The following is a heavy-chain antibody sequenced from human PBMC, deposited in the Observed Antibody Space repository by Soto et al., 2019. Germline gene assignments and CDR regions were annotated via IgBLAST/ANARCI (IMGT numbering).Heavy chain of an antibody. CDR2: ISSSSSYT. D-gene: IGHD3-3*01. CDR1: GFTFSDYY. Sequence: SLKISCAASGFTFSDYYMSWIRQAPGKGLEWVSYISSSSSYTNYADSVKGRFTISRDNAKNSLYLQMNSLRAEDTAVYYCARVPKFKVLRFLEWLLPDAFDIWGQGTMVT. V-gene: IGHV3-11*06. J-gene: IGHJ3*02. CDR3: ARVPKFKVLRFLEWLLPDAFDI.